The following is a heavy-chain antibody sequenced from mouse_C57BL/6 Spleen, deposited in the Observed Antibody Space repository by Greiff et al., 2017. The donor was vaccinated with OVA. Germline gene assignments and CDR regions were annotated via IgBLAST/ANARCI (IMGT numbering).Heavy chain of an antibody. J-gene: IGHJ1*03. Sequence: EVHLVESGEGLVKPGGSLKLSCAASGFTFSSYAMSWVRQTPEQRLEWVAYISSGGDYIYYADTVKGRFTISRDNARNTLYLQMSSLKSEDTAMYYCTRDSYYYGSSYWYFDVWGTGTTVTVSS. D-gene: IGHD1-1*01. CDR3: TRDSYYYGSSYWYFDV. V-gene: IGHV5-9-1*02. CDR1: GFTFSSYA. CDR2: ISSGGDYI.